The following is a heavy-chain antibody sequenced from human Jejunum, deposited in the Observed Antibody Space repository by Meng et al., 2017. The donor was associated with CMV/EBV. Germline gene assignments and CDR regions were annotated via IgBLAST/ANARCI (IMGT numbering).Heavy chain of an antibody. Sequence: QLSQCGGEVKEPGASLKCSCKASCYPFTNYGITWVRQAPGQGLEWMGWISAYNGNTNYAQTLQGRVTMTTDTSTSTAYMELRSLRSDDTAVYYCARDVWGFDYWGQGTLVTVSS. CDR2: ISAYNGNT. J-gene: IGHJ4*02. V-gene: IGHV1-18*01. CDR3: ARDVWGFDY. CDR1: CYPFTNYG. D-gene: IGHD7-27*01.